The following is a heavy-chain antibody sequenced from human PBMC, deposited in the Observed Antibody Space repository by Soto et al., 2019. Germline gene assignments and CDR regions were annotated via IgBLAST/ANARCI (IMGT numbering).Heavy chain of an antibody. CDR2: ISGSCFKK. J-gene: IGHJ5*02. Sequence: CGSLRLPCPPASFFLDHFCTSTVRQAPRKRLEWISSISGSCFKKYYADSVKGLFTISRDNSKSTVYLELNNLSAEDTAVYHCAKNQGVELVPLATVDWFNPWGQGSVVTVSS. CDR3: AKNQGVELVPLATVDWFNP. CDR1: SFFLDHFC. V-gene: IGHV3-23*01. D-gene: IGHD1-26*01.